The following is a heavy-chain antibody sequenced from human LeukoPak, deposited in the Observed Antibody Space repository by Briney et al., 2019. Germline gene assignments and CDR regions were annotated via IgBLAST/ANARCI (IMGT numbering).Heavy chain of an antibody. J-gene: IGHJ6*02. Sequence: GASVKVSCKTSGYTFISYGISWVRQAPGQGLEWMGWISGYNGNTKYAQKLQGRVTMTTDTSTSTAYMELRSLRSDDTAVYYCARHLMVRGVITIYYYYGMDVWGQGTTVTVSS. D-gene: IGHD3-10*01. V-gene: IGHV1-18*01. CDR1: GYTFISYG. CDR2: ISGYNGNT. CDR3: ARHLMVRGVITIYYYYGMDV.